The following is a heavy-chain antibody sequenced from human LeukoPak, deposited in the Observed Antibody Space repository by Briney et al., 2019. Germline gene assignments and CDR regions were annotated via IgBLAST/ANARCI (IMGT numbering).Heavy chain of an antibody. D-gene: IGHD3-16*01. CDR1: GYTFTTYL. V-gene: IGHV7-4-1*02. CDR3: ARDRALINNYNYYYGMDV. Sequence: ASVKVSCKASGYTFTTYLINWVRQAPGQGLEWMGWIDTNTGSPTYAQGLTGRFVFSLDTSVSTAFLQINSLKAEDTALYYCARDRALINNYNYYYGMDVWGQGTTVTVSS. J-gene: IGHJ6*02. CDR2: IDTNTGSP.